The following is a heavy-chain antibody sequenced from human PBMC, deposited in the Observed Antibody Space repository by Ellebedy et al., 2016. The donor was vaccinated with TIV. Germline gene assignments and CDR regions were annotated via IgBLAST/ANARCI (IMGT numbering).Heavy chain of an antibody. CDR2: IEQDGSEK. Sequence: GGSLRLSCAASGFTFSSYWMSWVRQAPGKGLEWVANIEQDGSEKYYVDSVKGRFTISRDNAMNSLYLQMNSLRVEDTAVYYCASLGGRQRYSDWGQGTLVTVSS. CDR1: GFTFSSYW. V-gene: IGHV3-7*01. D-gene: IGHD6-6*01. CDR3: ASLGGRQRYSD. J-gene: IGHJ4*02.